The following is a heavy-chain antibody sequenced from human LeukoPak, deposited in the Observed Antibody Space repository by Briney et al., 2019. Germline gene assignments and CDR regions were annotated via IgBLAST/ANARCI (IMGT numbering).Heavy chain of an antibody. Sequence: SETLSLTCSASAGSIRRYYWSWIRQPPGKGLECHGDIYYNGSTHYNHSLKSRATISLATSKNQFSLKLSSVTAADTAVYYCAMRAREQRDISPGNWLDPWGQGTLVTVSS. J-gene: IGHJ5*02. CDR3: AMRAREQRDISPGNWLDP. CDR1: AGSIRRYY. D-gene: IGHD1/OR15-1a*01. V-gene: IGHV4-59*01. CDR2: IYYNGST.